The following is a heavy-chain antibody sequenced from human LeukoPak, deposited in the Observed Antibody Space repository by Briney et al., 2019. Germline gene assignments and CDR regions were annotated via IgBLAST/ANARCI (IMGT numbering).Heavy chain of an antibody. CDR2: INHSGST. V-gene: IGHV4-34*01. CDR1: GGSFSGYY. CDR3: ARGQGFGTSALYYYYYGMDV. D-gene: IGHD1-7*01. J-gene: IGHJ6*02. Sequence: SETLSLTCAVYGGSFSGYYWSWIRQPPGKGLEWIGEINHSGSTNYNPSLKSRVTISVDTSKNQFSLKLSSVTAADTAVYYCARGQGFGTSALYYYYYGMDVWGRGTTVTVSS.